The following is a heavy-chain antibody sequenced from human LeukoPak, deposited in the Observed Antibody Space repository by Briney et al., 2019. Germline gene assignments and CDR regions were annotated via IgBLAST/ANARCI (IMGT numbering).Heavy chain of an antibody. J-gene: IGHJ5*02. CDR2: INPNNGNL. D-gene: IGHD3-10*01. Sequence: GASVKVSCKASGYTFGSDDINWVRQATGQGLEWMGWINPNNGNLGYAQKFQGRVTITRNTPISTAYMELSSLTSEDTAVYYCARGFGVLWLGELYFDPWGQGTLVTVSS. CDR3: ARGFGVLWLGELYFDP. V-gene: IGHV1-8*03. CDR1: GYTFGSDD.